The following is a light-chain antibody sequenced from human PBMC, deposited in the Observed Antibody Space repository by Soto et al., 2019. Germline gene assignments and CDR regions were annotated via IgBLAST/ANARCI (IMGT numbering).Light chain of an antibody. J-gene: IGKJ5*01. CDR1: QGVDSS. Sequence: ILLTQSPSSLSASVGDRVTITCRASQGVDSSLAWYQQIPGTAPKLLIYAASNLQSGVPSRFSGSGSGTDFTLTISSLQTEDFETYYCQQLHEYPITFVQGTRLEI. CDR2: AAS. CDR3: QQLHEYPIT. V-gene: IGKV1-9*01.